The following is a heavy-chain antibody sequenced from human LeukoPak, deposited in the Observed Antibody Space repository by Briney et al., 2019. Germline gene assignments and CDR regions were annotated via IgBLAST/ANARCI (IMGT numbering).Heavy chain of an antibody. D-gene: IGHD3-3*01. Sequence: ASVTVSCTASGYTFTGYYMHWVRQAPGQGLEWMGWINPNSGGTNYAQKFQGRVTMTRDTSISTAYMELSRLRSDDTAVYYCARGRITIFLFDPWGQGTLVTVSS. CDR1: GYTFTGYY. V-gene: IGHV1-2*02. CDR3: ARGRITIFLFDP. J-gene: IGHJ5*02. CDR2: INPNSGGT.